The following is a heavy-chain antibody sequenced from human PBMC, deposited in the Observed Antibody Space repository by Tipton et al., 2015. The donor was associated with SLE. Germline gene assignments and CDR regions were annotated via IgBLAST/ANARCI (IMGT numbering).Heavy chain of an antibody. V-gene: IGHV3-23*01. D-gene: IGHD2-15*01. J-gene: IGHJ6*02. CDR1: GFTFSSYS. CDR2: ISGSGGRT. Sequence: SLRLSCAASGFTFSSYSMNWVRQAPGKGLEWVSGISGSGGRTYYADSVKGRFTISRDNSKNTLYLQMNSPRAEDTAVYYCAKDTVVVVAANYGMDVWGQGTTVTVSS. CDR3: AKDTVVVVAANYGMDV.